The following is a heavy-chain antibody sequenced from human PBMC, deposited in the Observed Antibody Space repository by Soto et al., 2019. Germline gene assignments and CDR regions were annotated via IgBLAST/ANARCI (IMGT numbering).Heavy chain of an antibody. CDR2: ISYDGSNK. CDR3: ARGGEYYYYGMDV. J-gene: IGHJ6*02. Sequence: QVQLVESGGGVVQPGRSLRLSCAASGFTFSSYAMHWVRQAPGKGLEWVAVISYDGSNKYYADSVKGRFTISRDNSKNTLYPQMNSLRAEDTAVYYCARGGEYYYYGMDVWGQGTTVTVSS. V-gene: IGHV3-30-3*01. CDR1: GFTFSSYA. D-gene: IGHD2-21*01.